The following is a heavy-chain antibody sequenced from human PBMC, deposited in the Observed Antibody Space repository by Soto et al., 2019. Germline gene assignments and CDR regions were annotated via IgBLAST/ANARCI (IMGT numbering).Heavy chain of an antibody. D-gene: IGHD6-13*01. J-gene: IGHJ4*02. CDR1: GYTFNSYY. V-gene: IGHV1-46*02. CDR3: ARGAESSSAAPSLGY. Sequence: QVQLVQSGAEVKKPGASVKVSCKASGYTFNSYYIHWVRQAPGLGLEWMGIINPGGPSGGSATYAHKFQGRVSVTRDTSRSTVTLELNSLISDDTAVYYCARGAESSSAAPSLGYWGQGTLVTVSS. CDR2: INPGGPSGGSA.